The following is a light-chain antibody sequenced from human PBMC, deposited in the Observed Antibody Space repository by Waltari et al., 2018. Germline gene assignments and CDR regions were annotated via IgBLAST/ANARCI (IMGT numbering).Light chain of an antibody. V-gene: IGLV3-19*01. J-gene: IGLJ2*01. Sequence: SSELTQDPAVSVALGQTVRITCQGDSLRSYYASWYQQKPGQAPVLVIYGKNNRPSGIPDRFSGSSSGNTASLTITGAQAEEEADYYCNSRDSSGNHRVVFGGGTKLTVL. CDR3: NSRDSSGNHRVV. CDR1: SLRSYY. CDR2: GKN.